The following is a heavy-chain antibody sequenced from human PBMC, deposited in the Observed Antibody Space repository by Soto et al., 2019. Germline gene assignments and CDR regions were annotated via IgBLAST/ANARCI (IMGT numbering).Heavy chain of an antibody. Sequence: SLTCTVSGGSLSSYYWSWIRRPPGMGLEWIAYISYSGTTNKISSLYSRVTISIDTSKNQFSLKFNSVTAADTAVYYCAREGYNFGPFDYWGQGTLVTVSS. CDR1: GGSLSSYY. CDR3: AREGYNFGPFDY. J-gene: IGHJ4*02. V-gene: IGHV4-59*01. D-gene: IGHD5-18*01. CDR2: ISYSGTT.